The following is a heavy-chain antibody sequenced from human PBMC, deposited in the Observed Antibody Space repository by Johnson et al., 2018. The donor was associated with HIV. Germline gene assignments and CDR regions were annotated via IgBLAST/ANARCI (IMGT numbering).Heavy chain of an antibody. V-gene: IGHV3-13*01. J-gene: IGHJ3*02. CDR2: IGTAGDT. D-gene: IGHD3-22*01. CDR1: GFTFSSYD. CDR3: TTDRPMIAAGDAFDI. Sequence: VQVVESGGGLVQPGGSLRLSCAASGFTFSSYDMHWVRQATGKGLEWVSAIGTAGDTYYPGSVKGRFTISRDDSKNTLYLQMNSLKTEDTAVDYCTTDRPMIAAGDAFDIWGQGTMVTVSS.